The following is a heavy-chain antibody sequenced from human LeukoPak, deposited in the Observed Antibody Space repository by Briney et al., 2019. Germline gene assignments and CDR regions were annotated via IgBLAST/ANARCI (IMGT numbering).Heavy chain of an antibody. CDR1: GGTFSSYA. D-gene: IGHD4-23*01. Sequence: ASVKVSCKASGGTFSSYAISWVRQAPGQGLEWMGGIIPIFGTANYAQKFQGRVTITTDEPTSTAYMELSSLRSEDTAVYYCARGVFGGNVPYYFDYWGQGTLVTVSS. CDR3: ARGVFGGNVPYYFDY. V-gene: IGHV1-69*05. J-gene: IGHJ4*02. CDR2: IIPIFGTA.